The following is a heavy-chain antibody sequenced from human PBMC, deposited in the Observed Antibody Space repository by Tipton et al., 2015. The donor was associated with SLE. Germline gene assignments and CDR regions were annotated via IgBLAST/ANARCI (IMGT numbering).Heavy chain of an antibody. CDR1: GGSISSYY. Sequence: TLSLTCTVSGGSISSYYWGWIRQPPGKGLEWIGSIYYSGSTYYNPSLKSRVTISVDTSKNQFSLKLSSVTAADTAVYYCAREGVGASDYWGQGTLVTVSS. D-gene: IGHD1-26*01. CDR2: IYYSGST. CDR3: AREGVGASDY. V-gene: IGHV4-39*07. J-gene: IGHJ4*02.